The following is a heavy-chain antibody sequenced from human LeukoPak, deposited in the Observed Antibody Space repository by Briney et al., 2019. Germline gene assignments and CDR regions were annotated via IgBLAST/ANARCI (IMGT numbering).Heavy chain of an antibody. Sequence: SETLSLTCTVSGGSISSYYWSWIRQPPGKGLEWIGYIYYSGSTNYNPSLKSRVTISVDTSKNQFSLKLSSVTAADTAVYYCARARSWDGSGYFGYWGQGTLVTVSS. V-gene: IGHV4-59*01. J-gene: IGHJ4*02. CDR2: IYYSGST. CDR1: GGSISSYY. CDR3: ARARSWDGSGYFGY. D-gene: IGHD3-22*01.